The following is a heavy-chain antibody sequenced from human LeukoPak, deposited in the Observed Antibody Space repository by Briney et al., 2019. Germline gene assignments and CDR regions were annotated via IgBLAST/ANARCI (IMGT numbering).Heavy chain of an antibody. Sequence: SETLSLTCTVSGGSISSYYWSWIRQPPGKGLEWIGCIYYSGSTNYNPSFKSRVTISVDTSKNQFSLKLSSVTAADTAVYYCARDSWGRFDYWGQGTLVTVSS. CDR1: GGSISSYY. D-gene: IGHD7-27*01. J-gene: IGHJ4*02. CDR2: IYYSGST. CDR3: ARDSWGRFDY. V-gene: IGHV4-59*01.